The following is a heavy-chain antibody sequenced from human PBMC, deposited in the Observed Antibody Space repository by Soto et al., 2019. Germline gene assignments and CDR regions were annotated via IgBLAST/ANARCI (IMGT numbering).Heavy chain of an antibody. J-gene: IGHJ4*02. CDR2: INHSGST. CDR3: ARPLVVDISGDFDY. D-gene: IGHD3-22*01. V-gene: IGHV4-34*01. Sequence: SETMSLTCAVYGGSFSGYYWSWIRQPPGKGPEWIGEINHSGSTNYNPSLKSRVTISVDTSKNQFSLKLSSVTAADTAVYYCARPLVVDISGDFDYWGQGTLVTVSS. CDR1: GGSFSGYY.